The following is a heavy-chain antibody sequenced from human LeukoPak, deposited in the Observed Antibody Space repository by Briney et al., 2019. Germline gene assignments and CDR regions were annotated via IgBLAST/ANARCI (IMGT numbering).Heavy chain of an antibody. J-gene: IGHJ4*02. Sequence: GGSLRLSCAASGFVFSAHAVNWVRQAPGKGLEWVSSISGSGDRTYYADSVKGRFTISRDNSKNTLYLQMNSLRAEDTAVYYCAKCITIFGVVDFSFDYWGQGTLVTVSS. D-gene: IGHD3-3*01. CDR3: AKCITIFGVVDFSFDY. CDR2: ISGSGDRT. CDR1: GFVFSAHA. V-gene: IGHV3-23*01.